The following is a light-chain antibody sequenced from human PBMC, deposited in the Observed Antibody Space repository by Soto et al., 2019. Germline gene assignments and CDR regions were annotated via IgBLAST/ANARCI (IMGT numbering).Light chain of an antibody. V-gene: IGKV3-15*01. CDR1: QSVSSN. J-gene: IGKJ5*01. Sequence: EIVRTQSPATLSVSPGERATLSCRASQSVSSNLSWYQQKPGQAPRLLIYGASTRATGIPARFSGSESGTEFTLTISSLQSEDFAVYYCQQYNTWPLTFGQGTRLEIK. CDR2: GAS. CDR3: QQYNTWPLT.